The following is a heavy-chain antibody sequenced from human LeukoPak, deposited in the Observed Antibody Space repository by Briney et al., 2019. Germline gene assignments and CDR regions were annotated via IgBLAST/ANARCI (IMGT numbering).Heavy chain of an antibody. CDR2: IYYSGST. J-gene: IGHJ4*02. CDR3: ARGPLIAAAGTW. CDR1: GGSISSGGYY. V-gene: IGHV4-31*03. D-gene: IGHD6-13*01. Sequence: SQTLSLTCTVSGGSISSGGYYWSWIRQHPGKGLEWIGYIYYSGSTYYNPSLKSRVTISVDTSKNQFSLKLSSVTAADTAVYYCARGPLIAAAGTWWGQGTLVTVSS.